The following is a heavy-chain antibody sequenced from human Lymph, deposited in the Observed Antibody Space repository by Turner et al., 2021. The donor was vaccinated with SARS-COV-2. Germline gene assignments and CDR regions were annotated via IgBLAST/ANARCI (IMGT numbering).Heavy chain of an antibody. CDR1: GFTFSSYG. V-gene: IGHV3-30*18. CDR2: ISDEGSNK. J-gene: IGHJ4*02. D-gene: IGHD3-9*01. Sequence: QVQLVESGGGVVQPGRSLRLSCAASGFTFSSYGMHWVRQAAGKGLEWVAVISDEGSNKYYADSVKGRFTISRDNSKNTLYLQMNSLRAEDTAVYYCAKGGFYDILTGYSNFDYWGQGTLVTVSS. CDR3: AKGGFYDILTGYSNFDY.